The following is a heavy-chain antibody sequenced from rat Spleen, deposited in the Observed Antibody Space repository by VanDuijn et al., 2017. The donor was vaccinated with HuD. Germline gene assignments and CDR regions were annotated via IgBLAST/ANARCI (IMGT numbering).Heavy chain of an antibody. V-gene: IGHV5-31*01. CDR1: GFTFSRYW. Sequence: EVQLAETGGGLVQPGRSLKLSCVASGFTFSRYWMYWVRQAPGKGLEWVASISKAGGNTYYPDSVRGRFTISSDNSKSTLYLQMNSLRSEDTATYYCTRNWDYWGQGVMVTVSS. CDR2: ISKAGGNT. D-gene: IGHD3-6*01. J-gene: IGHJ2*01. CDR3: TRNWDY.